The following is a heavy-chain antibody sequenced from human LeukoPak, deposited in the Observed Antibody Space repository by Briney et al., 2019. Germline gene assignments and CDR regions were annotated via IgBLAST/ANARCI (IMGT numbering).Heavy chain of an antibody. J-gene: IGHJ4*02. CDR1: GFTFSSYS. CDR3: ARHLSGVTGYSYGRGIDY. Sequence: PGGSLRLSCAASGFTFSSYSMNWVRQAPGKGLEWVSSISSSSSYIYYADSVKGRFTISRDNAKNSLYLQMKSLRAEDTAVYYCARHLSGVTGYSYGRGIDYWGQGTLVTVSS. V-gene: IGHV3-21*01. CDR2: ISSSSSYI. D-gene: IGHD5-18*01.